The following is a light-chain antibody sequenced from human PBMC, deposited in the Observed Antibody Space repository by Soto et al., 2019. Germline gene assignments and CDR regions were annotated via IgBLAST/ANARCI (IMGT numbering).Light chain of an antibody. CDR2: DAS. CDR3: QQSDSTPYT. CDR1: QTISTY. Sequence: DIQMTQSPSSLSASVGDRVTITCGASQTISTYLNWYQQKPGKAPRLLIYDASSLLSGVPSRFSGSGSGTDFTLTIASLQPEDFSTYYCQQSDSTPYTFGQGTKVDI. V-gene: IGKV1-39*01. J-gene: IGKJ2*01.